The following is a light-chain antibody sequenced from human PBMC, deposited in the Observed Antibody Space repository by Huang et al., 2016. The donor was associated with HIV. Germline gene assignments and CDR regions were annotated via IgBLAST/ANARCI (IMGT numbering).Light chain of an antibody. CDR3: QQRNNWPLT. J-gene: IGKJ3*01. CDR2: DAS. Sequence: EIVLTQSPATLSLSPGERATLSCRASQSVFSSLAWYQQNPGQAPRLLIYDASNRATCIPSSFSGSGSWTDFTLTISSLEPEDLAVYYCQQRNNWPLTFGPGTKVDIK. CDR1: QSVFSS. V-gene: IGKV3-11*01.